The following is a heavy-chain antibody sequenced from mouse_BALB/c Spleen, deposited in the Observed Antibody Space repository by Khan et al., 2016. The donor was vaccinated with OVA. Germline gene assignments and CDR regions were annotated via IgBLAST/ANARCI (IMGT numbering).Heavy chain of an antibody. CDR2: IYLYNGGT. CDR3: ARSRGPGYDYCFDY. CDR1: GYTFTDYN. Sequence: VQLQQSGPELVKPGASVKISCKASGYTFTDYNMHWVKQSHGKSLEWIGYIYLYNGGTGYNQKLKSKATLTVDNSSRTAYMELRSLTSEDSAVYYCARSRGPGYDYCFDYWGQGTTLTVSS. D-gene: IGHD2-4*01. J-gene: IGHJ2*01. V-gene: IGHV1S29*02.